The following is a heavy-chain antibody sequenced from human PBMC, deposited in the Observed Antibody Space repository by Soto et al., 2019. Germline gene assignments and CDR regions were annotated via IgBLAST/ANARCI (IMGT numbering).Heavy chain of an antibody. Sequence: QVQLVESGGGVVQPGRSLRLSCAASGFTFSSYAMHWVRQAPGKGLEWVAVISYDGSNKYYADSVKGRFTISRDNSKNTLYLHMISLRAEVTAVYYCARDGGGIAAAGTSDYWGQGTLVTVFS. V-gene: IGHV3-30-3*01. CDR2: ISYDGSNK. CDR3: ARDGGGIAAAGTSDY. CDR1: GFTFSSYA. D-gene: IGHD6-13*01. J-gene: IGHJ4*02.